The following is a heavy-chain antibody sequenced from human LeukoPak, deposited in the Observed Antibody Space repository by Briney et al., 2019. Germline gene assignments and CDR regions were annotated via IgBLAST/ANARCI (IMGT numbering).Heavy chain of an antibody. J-gene: IGHJ6*02. CDR3: ARDAGAGPYGLDV. Sequence: SETLSLTCTVSGGSISSYYWSWIRQPPGKGLEWIGYIYYSGSTNYNPSLKSRVTISVDTSKNQFSLKLSSVTAADTAVYYCARDAGAGPYGLDVWGQGTTVTVSS. CDR2: IYYSGST. V-gene: IGHV4-59*01. D-gene: IGHD1-26*01. CDR1: GGSISSYY.